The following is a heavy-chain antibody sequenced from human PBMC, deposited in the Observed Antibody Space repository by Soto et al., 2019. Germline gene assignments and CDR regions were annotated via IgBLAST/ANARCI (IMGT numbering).Heavy chain of an antibody. V-gene: IGHV4-39*01. J-gene: IGHJ4*02. CDR3: ARTGDFWSGYPIWFLTSFDY. Sequence: ASETLSLTCTVSGGSISSSSYYWGWIRQPPGKGLEWIGSIYYSGSTYYNPSLKSRVTISVDTSKNQFSLKLSSVTAADTAVYYCARTGDFWSGYPIWFLTSFDYWGQGALVTVSS. CDR2: IYYSGST. CDR1: GGSISSSSYY. D-gene: IGHD3-3*01.